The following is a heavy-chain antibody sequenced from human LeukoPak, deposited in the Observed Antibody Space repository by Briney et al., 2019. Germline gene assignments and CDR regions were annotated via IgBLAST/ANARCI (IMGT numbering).Heavy chain of an antibody. CDR3: ATEGFYF. Sequence: GGSLRLSCAASGATFSKYGMKWVRQAAGAGLEYLSGISRSGDITQYADCVKGRFTISRDNVKNSIYLQMNSLRAEDTALYYCATEGFYFWGPGTQVTVSS. V-gene: IGHV3-23*01. CDR1: GATFSKYG. J-gene: IGHJ4*02. CDR2: ISRSGDIT.